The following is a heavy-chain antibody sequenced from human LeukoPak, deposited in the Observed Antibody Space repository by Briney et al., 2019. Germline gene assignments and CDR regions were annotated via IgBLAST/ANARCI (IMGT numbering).Heavy chain of an antibody. CDR3: ARKGIVGATKEGCYFDY. CDR1: GFTFSSYS. J-gene: IGHJ4*02. V-gene: IGHV3-7*01. D-gene: IGHD1-26*01. CDR2: IKQDGSEK. Sequence: GGSLRLSCAASGFTFSSYSMNWGRQAPGKGLEWVANIKQDGSEKSYVDSVKGRFTISRDNAKNSLYLQMNSLRAEDTAVYYCARKGIVGATKEGCYFDYWGQGTLVTVSS.